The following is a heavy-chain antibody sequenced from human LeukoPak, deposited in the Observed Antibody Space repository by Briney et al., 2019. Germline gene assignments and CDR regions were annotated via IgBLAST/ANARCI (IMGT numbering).Heavy chain of an antibody. V-gene: IGHV4-34*01. D-gene: IGHD6-19*01. CDR2: INHSGST. CDR3: ARLSPGYSSGWYFYYYYYMDV. CDR1: GGSFSGYY. J-gene: IGHJ6*03. Sequence: SETLSLTCAVYGGSFSGYYWSWSRQPPGKGLEWIGEINHSGSTNYNPSLKSRVTTSVDTSKNQFSLKLSSVTAADTAVYYCARLSPGYSSGWYFYYYYYMDVWGKGTTVTISS.